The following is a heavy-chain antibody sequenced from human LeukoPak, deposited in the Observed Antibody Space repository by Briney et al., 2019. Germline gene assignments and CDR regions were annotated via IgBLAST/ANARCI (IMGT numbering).Heavy chain of an antibody. V-gene: IGHV3-7*03. J-gene: IGHJ4*02. Sequence: GGSLRLSCAASGFTFSSYWMSWVRQAPEKGLEWVANINQGGSEKYYVDSVRGRFTISRDNSKNTLYLQMNSLRAEDTAVYYCAKDVVGATIFDYWGQGTLVTVSS. CDR1: GFTFSSYW. D-gene: IGHD1-26*01. CDR3: AKDVVGATIFDY. CDR2: INQGGSEK.